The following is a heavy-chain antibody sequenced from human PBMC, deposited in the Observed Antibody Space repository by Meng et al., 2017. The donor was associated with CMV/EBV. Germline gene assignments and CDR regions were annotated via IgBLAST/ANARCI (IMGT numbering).Heavy chain of an antibody. V-gene: IGHV1-69*10. Sequence: SVKVSCKASGGTFSSYAISWVRQAPGQGLEWMGGIIPILGIANYAQKFQGRVTITADKSTSTAYMELSSLRSEDTAVYYCARGPYCSSTSCYVAFVYYYYYGMDVWGQGTTVTVSS. CDR2: IIPILGIA. D-gene: IGHD2-2*01. CDR3: ARGPYCSSTSCYVAFVYYYYYGMDV. CDR1: GGTFSSYA. J-gene: IGHJ6*02.